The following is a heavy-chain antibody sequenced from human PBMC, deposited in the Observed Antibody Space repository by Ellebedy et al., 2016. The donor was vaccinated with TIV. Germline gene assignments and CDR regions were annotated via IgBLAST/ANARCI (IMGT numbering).Heavy chain of an antibody. V-gene: IGHV4-59*01. CDR2: IRDDVYI. CDR1: GDSIRNDH. D-gene: IGHD3-22*01. J-gene: IGHJ4*02. Sequence: MPSETLSLTCTVSGDSIRNDHWGWIRQSPGKGLEWLGFIRDDVYIHYSPSLTGRVTISVDPSKNQVSLNLKSVTPADTAVYYCARGGCSSCYIVSWGQGTLVTVSS. CDR3: ARGGCSSCYIVS.